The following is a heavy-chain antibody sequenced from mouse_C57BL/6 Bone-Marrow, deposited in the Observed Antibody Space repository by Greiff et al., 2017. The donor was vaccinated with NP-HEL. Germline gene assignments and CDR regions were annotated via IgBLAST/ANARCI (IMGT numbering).Heavy chain of an antibody. CDR1: GFNIKDDY. CDR3: TTDDYSVPYYAMDY. V-gene: IGHV14-4*01. Sequence: VQLQQSGAELVRPGASVKLSCTASGFNIKDDYMHWVKQRPEQGLEWIGWIDPENGDTEYASKFQGKATITADTSSNTAYLQLSSLTSEDTAVYYCTTDDYSVPYYAMDYWGQGTSVTVSS. CDR2: IDPENGDT. J-gene: IGHJ4*01. D-gene: IGHD2-4*01.